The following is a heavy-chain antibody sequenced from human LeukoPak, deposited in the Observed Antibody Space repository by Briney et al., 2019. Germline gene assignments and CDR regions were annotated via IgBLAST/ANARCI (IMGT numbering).Heavy chain of an antibody. D-gene: IGHD5-24*01. CDR3: ARGGYSYPNWLDP. J-gene: IGHJ5*02. Sequence: PSETLSLTCTVSGASISDYSWSWIRQPPGKGLEWIGCIHSSGTTFYTSSLKSRVTMSIDASKNRISLNLSSVTATDTAIYSCARGGYSYPNWLDPWGQGILVTVSS. CDR2: IHSSGTT. CDR1: GASISDYS. V-gene: IGHV4-4*09.